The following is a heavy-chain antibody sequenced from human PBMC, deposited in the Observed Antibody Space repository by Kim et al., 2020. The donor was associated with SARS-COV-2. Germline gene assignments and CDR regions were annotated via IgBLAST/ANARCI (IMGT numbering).Heavy chain of an antibody. CDR2: ISAYNGNT. V-gene: IGHV1-18*04. D-gene: IGHD3-10*01. CDR1: GYTFTSYG. J-gene: IGHJ4*02. Sequence: ASVKVSCKASGYTFTSYGISWVRQAPGQGLEWMGWISAYNGNTDYAQKLQGRVTMTTDTSTSTAYMELRSLRSDDTAVYYCARGGWVTMVRGLINPFDYWGQGTLVTVSS. CDR3: ARGGWVTMVRGLINPFDY.